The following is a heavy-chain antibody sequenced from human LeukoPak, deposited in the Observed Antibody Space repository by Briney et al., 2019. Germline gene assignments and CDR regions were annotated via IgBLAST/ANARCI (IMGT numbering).Heavy chain of an antibody. J-gene: IGHJ5*02. Sequence: GRSLRLSCTASGFTFGDYAMSWVRQAPGKGLEWVGFIRSKAYGGTTEYAASVKGRFTISRDDSKSIAYLQMNSLKTEDTAVYYCTRAVLEIGGSGYYPSCFDPWGQGTLVTVSS. V-gene: IGHV3-49*04. CDR1: GFTFGDYA. CDR3: TRAVLEIGGSGYYPSCFDP. D-gene: IGHD3-22*01. CDR2: IRSKAYGGTT.